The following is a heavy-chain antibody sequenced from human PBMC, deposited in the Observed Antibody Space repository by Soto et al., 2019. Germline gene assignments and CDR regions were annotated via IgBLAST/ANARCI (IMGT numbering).Heavy chain of an antibody. CDR2: INHSGST. D-gene: IGHD2-15*01. Sequence: QVQLQQWGAGLLKPSETLSLTCAVYGGSFSGYYWSWIRQPPGKGLEWIGEINHSGSTNYNPSLKSRVTISVDTSKHQFCLKLSSVTAADTAVYYCARGGYCSGGSCYFAAFDIWGQGTMVTVSS. V-gene: IGHV4-34*01. CDR3: ARGGYCSGGSCYFAAFDI. CDR1: GGSFSGYY. J-gene: IGHJ3*02.